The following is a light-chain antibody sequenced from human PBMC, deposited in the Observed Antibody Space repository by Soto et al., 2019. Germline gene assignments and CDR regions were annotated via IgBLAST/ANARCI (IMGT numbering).Light chain of an antibody. CDR3: QQYKDHVWT. J-gene: IGKJ1*01. CDR2: DVS. CDR1: QTVERW. V-gene: IGKV1-5*01. Sequence: DIQMTQSPSTLPASVGDRVTISCRASQTVERWLAWYQQKPGKAPKFLISDVSTLERGVPSRFSGSGSATEFTLTISGLQSDDFATYYCQQYKDHVWTFGQGTKV.